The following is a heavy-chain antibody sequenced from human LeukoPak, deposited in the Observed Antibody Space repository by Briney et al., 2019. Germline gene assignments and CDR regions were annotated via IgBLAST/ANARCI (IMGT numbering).Heavy chain of an antibody. CDR1: GFTVSNNY. V-gene: IGHV3-53*01. CDR2: IDTSGRT. Sequence: GGSLRLSCAASGFTVSNNYMSWVRQAPGKGLEWVSVIDTSGRTYYADPVKGRFTVSRDISKNTVLLQMNSLRAEDTALYYCVRVGTHTGYGFDYWGQGTLVTVSS. CDR3: VRVGTHTGYGFDY. D-gene: IGHD5-12*01. J-gene: IGHJ4*02.